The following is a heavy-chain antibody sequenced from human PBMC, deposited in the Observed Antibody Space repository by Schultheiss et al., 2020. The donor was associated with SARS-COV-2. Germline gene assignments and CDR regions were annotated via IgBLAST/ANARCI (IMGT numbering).Heavy chain of an antibody. D-gene: IGHD5-18*01. CDR3: ARDKGGGYNYGGDY. CDR1: GFTFSSYA. V-gene: IGHV3-64*01. CDR2: ISSNGGST. J-gene: IGHJ4*02. Sequence: GGSLRLSCAASGFTFSSYAMHWVRQAPGKGLEYVSAISSNGGSTYYANSVKGRFTISRDNSKNTLYLQMNSLRAEDTAVYYCARDKGGGYNYGGDYWGQGTLVTVSS.